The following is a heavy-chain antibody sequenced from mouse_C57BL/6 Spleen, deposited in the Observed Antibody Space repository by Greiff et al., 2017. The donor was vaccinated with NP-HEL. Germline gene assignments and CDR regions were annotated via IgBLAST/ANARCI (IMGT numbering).Heavy chain of an antibody. Sequence: EVKLMESGGGLVQPGGSLSLSCAASGFTFTDYYMSWVRQPPGKALEWLGFIRNKANGYTTEYSASVKGRFTISRDNSQSILYLQMNALRAEDSATYYCARYGYDYYYAMDYWGQGTSVTVSS. D-gene: IGHD2-2*01. J-gene: IGHJ4*01. CDR3: ARYGYDYYYAMDY. CDR1: GFTFTDYY. V-gene: IGHV7-3*01. CDR2: IRNKANGYTT.